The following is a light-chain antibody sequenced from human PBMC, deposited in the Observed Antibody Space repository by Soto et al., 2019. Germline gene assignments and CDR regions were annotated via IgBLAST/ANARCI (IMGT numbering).Light chain of an antibody. J-gene: IGKJ3*01. CDR3: QQYGDSPFT. CDR2: AAS. Sequence: VLTQSPGTMSLSPGDRATLSCRASQIVTINSLAWYQQKPGQPPRLLIYAASTRASAIPDRFSGSGSGTDFTLTISRLQPEDFALYYCQQYGDSPFTFGPGTRVDVK. CDR1: QIVTINS. V-gene: IGKV3-20*01.